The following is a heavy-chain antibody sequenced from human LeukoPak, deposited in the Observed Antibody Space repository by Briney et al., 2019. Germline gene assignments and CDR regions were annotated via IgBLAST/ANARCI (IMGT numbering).Heavy chain of an antibody. CDR2: IKQDESER. Sequence: GGSLRLSCEASGFSFSSYWMTWVRQPPGKGPEWVANIKQDESERYSVDSVKGRFIISRDNSKNTLYLQMNSLRAEDTALYCCARDTGGYYDSSGYEGRYYYYMDVWGKGTTVTVSS. J-gene: IGHJ6*03. CDR3: ARDTGGYYDSSGYEGRYYYYMDV. CDR1: GFSFSSYW. D-gene: IGHD3-22*01. V-gene: IGHV3-7*03.